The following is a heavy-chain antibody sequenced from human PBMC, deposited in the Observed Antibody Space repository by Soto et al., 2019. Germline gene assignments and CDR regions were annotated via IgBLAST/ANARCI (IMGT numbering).Heavy chain of an antibody. V-gene: IGHV3-48*02. Sequence: EVQLVESGGGLVQPGGSLRLSCAASGFTFSSYSMNWVRQAPGKGLEWVSYISSSRSTIYYADSVKGRFTISRDNAKNSLYLQMNSLRDEDTAVYYCARDGFGNYDSRGAFDIWGQGTMVTVSS. D-gene: IGHD3-22*01. CDR2: ISSSRSTI. CDR1: GFTFSSYS. CDR3: ARDGFGNYDSRGAFDI. J-gene: IGHJ3*02.